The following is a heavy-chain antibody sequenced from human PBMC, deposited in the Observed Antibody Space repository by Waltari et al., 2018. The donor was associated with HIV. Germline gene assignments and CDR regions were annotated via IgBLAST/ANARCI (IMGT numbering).Heavy chain of an antibody. J-gene: IGHJ4*02. CDR3: ATEPGWYDY. CDR1: GFTFSSYA. Sequence: EVQLLESGGGLVQPGGSLRLSCAASGFTFSSYAMSWVRQAPGKGLEWVSASSGSGGSTYSADSVKSRFTISSDNSKNTRYLQMNSLRAEDTAVYYCATEPGWYDYWGQGTLVTVSS. D-gene: IGHD6-19*01. V-gene: IGHV3-23*01. CDR2: SSGSGGST.